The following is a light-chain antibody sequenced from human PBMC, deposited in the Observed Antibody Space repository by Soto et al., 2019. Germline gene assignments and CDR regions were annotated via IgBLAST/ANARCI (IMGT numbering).Light chain of an antibody. Sequence: DIQMTQSPSSLSAPVGDSVTITCRASQRIGPYVNWYQQKPGKPPKLLISAATNLADGVPSRFGGSGSGTEFTLTISSLQSEDFAVYYCQQYNNWPPKTFGQGTKVDIK. CDR2: AAT. V-gene: IGKV1-39*01. J-gene: IGKJ1*01. CDR1: QRIGPY. CDR3: QQYNNWPPKT.